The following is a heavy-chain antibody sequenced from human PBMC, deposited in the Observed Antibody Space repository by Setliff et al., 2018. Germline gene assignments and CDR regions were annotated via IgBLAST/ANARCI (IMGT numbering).Heavy chain of an antibody. V-gene: IGHV5-51*01. CDR2: IYPGDSDT. Sequence: GESLKISCKGSGYSFASYWIGWVRQMPGKGLEWMGIIYPGDSDTRYSPSFQGQVTISADKSISTAYLQWSSLKASDTAMYYCARYDSSGYHYYYGMDVWGQGTTVTVSS. J-gene: IGHJ6*02. CDR3: ARYDSSGYHYYYGMDV. CDR1: GYSFASYW. D-gene: IGHD3-22*01.